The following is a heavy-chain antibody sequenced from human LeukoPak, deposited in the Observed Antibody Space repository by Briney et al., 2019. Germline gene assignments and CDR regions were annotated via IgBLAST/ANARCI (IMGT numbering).Heavy chain of an antibody. Sequence: GGSLRLSCVASGFTFSSYGMHWVRQAPGKGLEWVAVISYDGSYKYYADSVKGRFTISRDNSKNTLDLQMDSLTAEDTASYYCARAGTGAENSGPHHPSKADAFDIWGQGTMVTVTS. V-gene: IGHV3-30*03. J-gene: IGHJ3*02. CDR3: ARAGTGAENSGPHHPSKADAFDI. CDR2: ISYDGSYK. CDR1: GFTFSSYG. D-gene: IGHD1-26*01.